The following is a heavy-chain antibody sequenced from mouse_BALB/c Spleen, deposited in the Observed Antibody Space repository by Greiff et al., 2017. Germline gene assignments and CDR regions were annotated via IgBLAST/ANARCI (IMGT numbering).Heavy chain of an antibody. CDR3: ARWDGYYDAMDY. J-gene: IGHJ4*01. D-gene: IGHD2-3*01. CDR1: GFTFSSFG. Sequence: EVKLVESGGGLVQPGGSRKLSCAASGFTFSSFGMHWVRQAPEKGLEWVAYISSGSSTIYYADTVKGRFTISRDNPKNTLFLQMTSLRSEDTAMYYCARWDGYYDAMDYWGQGTSVTVSS. V-gene: IGHV5-17*02. CDR2: ISSGSSTI.